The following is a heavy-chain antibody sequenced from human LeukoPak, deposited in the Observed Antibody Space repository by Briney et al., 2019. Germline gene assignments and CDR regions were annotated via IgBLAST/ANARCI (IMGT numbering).Heavy chain of an antibody. J-gene: IGHJ4*02. CDR1: GYSFSGYH. V-gene: IGHV1-2*02. Sequence: EASVKVSCKASGYSFSGYHMHWVRQAPGQGLEWMGWINPKTGDTFYSPKFQGRVTMTGDTSISTAYMELRRLTSDDTAMYYCARDHFDSWGGLYIYYFDSWGQGSLLTVSS. CDR2: INPKTGDT. CDR3: ARDHFDSWGGLYIYYFDS. D-gene: IGHD3-3*01.